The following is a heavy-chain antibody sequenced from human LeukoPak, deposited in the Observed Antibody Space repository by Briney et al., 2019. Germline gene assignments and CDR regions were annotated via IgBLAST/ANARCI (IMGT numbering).Heavy chain of an antibody. CDR1: GGSFSGYY. J-gene: IGHJ4*02. D-gene: IGHD3-22*01. CDR2: INHSGST. V-gene: IGHV4-34*01. Sequence: SETLSLTCAVYGGSFSGYYWSWIRQPPGKGLEWIGEINHSGSTNYNPSLKSRATISVDTSKNQFSLKLSSVTAADTAVYYCARGENYYYNSSGYYYWGQGTLVTVSS. CDR3: ARGENYYYNSSGYYY.